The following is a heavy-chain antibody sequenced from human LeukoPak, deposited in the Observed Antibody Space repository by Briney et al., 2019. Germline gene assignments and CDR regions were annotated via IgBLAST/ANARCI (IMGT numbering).Heavy chain of an antibody. D-gene: IGHD6-13*01. CDR3: ARDQGGANSWYSQPIDY. CDR1: GGSISSSSYY. V-gene: IGHV4-39*07. CDR2: IYYSGST. J-gene: IGHJ4*02. Sequence: PSETLSLTCTVSGGSISSSSYYWGWIRQPPGKGLEWIGSIYYSGSTYYNPSLKSRVTISVDTSKNQFSLKLSSVTAADTAVYYCARDQGGANSWYSQPIDYWGQGTLVTVSS.